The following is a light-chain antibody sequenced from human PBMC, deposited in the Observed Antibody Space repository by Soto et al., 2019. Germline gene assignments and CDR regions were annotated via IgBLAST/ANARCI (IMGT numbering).Light chain of an antibody. V-gene: IGKV3-11*01. Sequence: ERVMTQSQATLSVSPGERATLSCRASQSVSSNLAWYQQKPGQAPRLLIYDASNRATGIPARFSGSGSGTDFTLTISSLEPEDFAVYYCQQRSNWPPITFGGGTKVDIK. CDR2: DAS. J-gene: IGKJ4*01. CDR1: QSVSSN. CDR3: QQRSNWPPIT.